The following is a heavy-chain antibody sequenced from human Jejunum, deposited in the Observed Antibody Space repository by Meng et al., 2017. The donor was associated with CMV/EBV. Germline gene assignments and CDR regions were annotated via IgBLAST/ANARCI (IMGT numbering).Heavy chain of an antibody. CDR3: ATLGVTTLPSDY. Sequence: VQLLESGGGLVQPGGSLRLSCAASGFSFSTYGMNWVRQVPGKGLQWVSLINGNGLNTYYADSVKGRFTISRDNFKNTLYLQMSSLRAEDTAIYYCATLGVTTLPSDYWGQGTLVTVSS. CDR1: GFSFSTYG. CDR2: INGNGLNT. J-gene: IGHJ4*02. D-gene: IGHD4-11*01. V-gene: IGHV3-23*01.